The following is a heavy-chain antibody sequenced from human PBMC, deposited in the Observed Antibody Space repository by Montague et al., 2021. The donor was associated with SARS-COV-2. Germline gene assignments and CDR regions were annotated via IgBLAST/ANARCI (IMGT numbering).Heavy chain of an antibody. D-gene: IGHD2-2*01. CDR3: APEMPAYDVFDI. J-gene: IGHJ3*02. CDR1: GGSFTSGDYY. V-gene: IGHV4-61*08. CDR2: IYNTGRT. Sequence: SETLSLTCTVSGGSFTSGDYYWTWIRQPPGKGLEWIGYIYNTGRTNYNPSVKSRVTISMGTSKNQFSLKVDSVRAADTPVYYCAPEMPAYDVFDIWGQGTKDPVSS.